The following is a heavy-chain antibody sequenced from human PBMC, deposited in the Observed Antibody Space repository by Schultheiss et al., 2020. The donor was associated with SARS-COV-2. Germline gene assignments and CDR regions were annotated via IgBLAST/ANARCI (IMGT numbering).Heavy chain of an antibody. Sequence: SETLSLTCAVSGGSISSSNWWSWVRQPPGKGLEWIGEINHSGSTNYNPSLKSRVTISVDTSKNQFSLKLSSVTAADTAVYYCARKGEDWNDLAYWGQGTLVTVSS. CDR2: INHSGST. CDR3: ARKGEDWNDLAY. J-gene: IGHJ4*02. CDR1: GGSISSSNW. D-gene: IGHD1-1*01. V-gene: IGHV4-4*02.